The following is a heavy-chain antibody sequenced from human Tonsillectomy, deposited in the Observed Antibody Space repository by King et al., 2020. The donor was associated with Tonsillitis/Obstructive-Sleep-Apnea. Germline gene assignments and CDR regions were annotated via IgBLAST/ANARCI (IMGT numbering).Heavy chain of an antibody. Sequence: VQLVESGGGLIQPGGSLRLSCAASGFTVSSNYMSWVRQAPGEGLEWVSVIYSWGSTYYAASVKGRFTISRDNSTHTRDLQMNSLRAEDTSVYYCARKYYDILTGYYEGDYFDYWGQGTLVTVSS. V-gene: IGHV3-53*01. CDR1: GFTVSSNY. D-gene: IGHD3-9*01. CDR2: IYSWGST. CDR3: ARKYYDILTGYYEGDYFDY. J-gene: IGHJ4*02.